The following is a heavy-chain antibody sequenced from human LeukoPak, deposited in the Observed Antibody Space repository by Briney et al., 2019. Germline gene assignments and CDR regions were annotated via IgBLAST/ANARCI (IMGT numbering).Heavy chain of an antibody. CDR2: ISWNSGSI. CDR1: GFTFDDYA. CDR3: ARAPFRDYFGSGSYFDF. J-gene: IGHJ4*02. Sequence: GGSLRLSCAVSGFTFDDYAMHWVRQAPGKGLEWVSGISWNSGSIGYADSVKGRFTISRDNAKNSLYLQMNSLRDEDTAVYFCARAPFRDYFGSGSYFDFWGRGTLVTVSS. V-gene: IGHV3-9*01. D-gene: IGHD3-10*01.